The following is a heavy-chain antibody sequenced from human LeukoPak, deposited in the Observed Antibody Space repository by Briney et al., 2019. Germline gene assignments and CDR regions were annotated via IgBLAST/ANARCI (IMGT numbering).Heavy chain of an antibody. CDR1: GYTFTSYD. Sequence: ASVKVSCKASGYTFTSYDINWVRQATGQGLEWMGWMNPNSGNTGYAQKFQGRVTMTRNTSISTAYMELSSLRSEDTAVYYCARGNEFFLTAKLWFDPWGQGTLVTVSS. CDR3: ARGNEFFLTAKLWFDP. CDR2: MNPNSGNT. V-gene: IGHV1-8*01. J-gene: IGHJ5*02. D-gene: IGHD2/OR15-2a*01.